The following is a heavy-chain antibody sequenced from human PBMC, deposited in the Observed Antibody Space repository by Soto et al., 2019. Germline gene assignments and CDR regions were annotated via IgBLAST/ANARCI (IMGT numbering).Heavy chain of an antibody. J-gene: IGHJ5*02. CDR3: AKVRSSWQTFNWFDP. CDR2: ISGSGGST. Sequence: PGGSLRLSYAASGFTFSSYAMSWVRQAPGKGLEWVSAISGSGGSTYYADSVKGRFTISRDNSKNTLYLQMNSLRAEDTAVYYCAKVRSSWQTFNWFDPWGQGTLVTVSS. D-gene: IGHD6-13*01. CDR1: GFTFSSYA. V-gene: IGHV3-23*01.